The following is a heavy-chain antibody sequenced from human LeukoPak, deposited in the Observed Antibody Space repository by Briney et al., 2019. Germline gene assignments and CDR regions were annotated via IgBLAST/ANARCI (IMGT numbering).Heavy chain of an antibody. J-gene: IGHJ6*03. D-gene: IGHD1-26*01. CDR3: ARERGSGSYYYYYYYMDV. CDR1: AGSISSFY. CDR2: IYYSGST. Sequence: SETLSLTCTVSAGSISSFYWTWIRQPPGKGLEWIGYIYYSGSTNYNPSLKSRATMSVDTSKNQFSLKLSSVTAAATDVYYCARERGSGSYYYYYYYMDVWGKGTTVTVSS. V-gene: IGHV4-59*12.